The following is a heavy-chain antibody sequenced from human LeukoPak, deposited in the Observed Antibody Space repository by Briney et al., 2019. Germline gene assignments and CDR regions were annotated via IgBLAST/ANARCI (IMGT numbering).Heavy chain of an antibody. V-gene: IGHV3-7*01. J-gene: IGHJ6*03. CDR2: IKQDGSEK. CDR3: AREGVDRRGVYYYYMDV. Sequence: GGSLRLACAASGFTFSSYWMSWVGQAPGKGLEWVANIKQDGSEKYYVDSVKGRFTISRDNAKNSLYLQMNSLRAEDTAVYYCAREGVDRRGVYYYYMDVWGKGTTVTISS. CDR1: GFTFSSYW. D-gene: IGHD3-16*01.